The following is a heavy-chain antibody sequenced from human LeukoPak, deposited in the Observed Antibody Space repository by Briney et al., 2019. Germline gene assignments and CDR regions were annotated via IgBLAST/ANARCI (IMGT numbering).Heavy chain of an antibody. J-gene: IGHJ3*02. D-gene: IGHD5-12*01. CDR2: INSDGSST. CDR1: GFTFSSYW. V-gene: IGHV3-74*01. Sequence: PGGSLRLSCAASGFTFSSYWMHWVRQAPGKGLVWVSRINSDGSSTSYADSVKGRFTISRDNAKNTLYLQMNSLRAEDTAVYYCARVVATMRYAFDIWGQGTMVTVSS. CDR3: ARVVATMRYAFDI.